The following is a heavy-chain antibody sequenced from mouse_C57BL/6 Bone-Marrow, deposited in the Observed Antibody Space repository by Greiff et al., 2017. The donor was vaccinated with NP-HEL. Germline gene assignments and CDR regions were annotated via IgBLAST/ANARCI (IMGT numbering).Heavy chain of an antibody. D-gene: IGHD4-1*01. CDR1: GFTFSSYG. V-gene: IGHV5-6*01. CDR3: ARRWDGDYFDY. J-gene: IGHJ2*01. CDR2: ISSGGSYT. Sequence: EVHLVESGGDLVKPGGSLKLSCAASGFTFSSYGMSWVRQTPDKRLEWVATISSGGSYTYYPDSVKGRFTISRDNAKNTLYLQMSSLKSEDTAMYYCARRWDGDYFDYWGQGTTLTVSS.